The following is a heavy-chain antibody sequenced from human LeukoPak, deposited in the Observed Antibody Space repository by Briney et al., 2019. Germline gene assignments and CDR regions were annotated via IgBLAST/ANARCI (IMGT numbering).Heavy chain of an antibody. D-gene: IGHD1-1*01. CDR2: INHSGST. CDR3: ARRLSTPVWNGFDY. J-gene: IGHJ4*02. V-gene: IGHV4-34*01. CDR1: GGSFSGYY. Sequence: PSETLSLTCAVYGGSFSGYYWSWIRQPPGKGPEWIGEINHSGSTNYNPSLKSRVTISVDTSKNQFSLKLSSVTAADTAVYYCARRLSTPVWNGFDYWGQGTLVTVSS.